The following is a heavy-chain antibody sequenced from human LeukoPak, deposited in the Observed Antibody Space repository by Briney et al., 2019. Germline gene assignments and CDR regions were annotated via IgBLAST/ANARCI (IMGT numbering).Heavy chain of an antibody. Sequence: PGGSLRLSCAASGFKFSDHYIDWVRQAPGKGLEWVGRSRNKASSYTTEYAASVEGRFTISRDVSESSLYLQMNSLRTEDTAVYYCARGSLHHSSYGMDVWGQGTTVTVSS. J-gene: IGHJ6*02. CDR2: SRNKASSYTT. CDR3: ARGSLHHSSYGMDV. CDR1: GFKFSDHY. D-gene: IGHD1-14*01. V-gene: IGHV3-72*01.